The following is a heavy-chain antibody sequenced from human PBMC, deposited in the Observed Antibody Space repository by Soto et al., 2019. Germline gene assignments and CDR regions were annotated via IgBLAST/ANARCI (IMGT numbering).Heavy chain of an antibody. D-gene: IGHD6-13*01. V-gene: IGHV3-23*01. CDR1: GFTFSSYA. Sequence: EVQLLESGGGLVQPGGSLRLSCAASGFTFSSYAMTWVRQAPGKGLEWVSAISGSGNTSYYADSVKGRFTISRDSSKKMLYLQMNSLRPEDTAVYYCAKDRGRTWYEDKRGQGTLVTVSS. J-gene: IGHJ4*02. CDR2: ISGSGNTS. CDR3: AKDRGRTWYEDK.